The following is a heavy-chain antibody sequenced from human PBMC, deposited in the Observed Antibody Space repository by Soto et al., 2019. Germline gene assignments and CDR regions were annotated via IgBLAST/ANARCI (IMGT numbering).Heavy chain of an antibody. CDR3: ARGGHPHYDILTGSPYWYFNL. J-gene: IGHJ2*01. CDR1: GFTFSSYG. CDR2: ISHDGSNE. V-gene: IGHV3-30*03. Sequence: GGSLRLSCAASGFTFSSYGIHWVRQAPGKGLEWVAVISHDGSNEHYADFAKGRLIISRDNTKNTVFLQMNSLSAADTAVYYCARGGHPHYDILTGSPYWYFNLWGRGTLVTVSS. D-gene: IGHD3-9*01.